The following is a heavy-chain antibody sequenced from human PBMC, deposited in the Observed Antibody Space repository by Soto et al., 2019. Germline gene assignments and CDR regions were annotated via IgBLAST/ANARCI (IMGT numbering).Heavy chain of an antibody. CDR3: ARDRPLSRSRSWLPSFDY. Sequence: QVQLVQSGAEVKKPGASVKVSCKASGYTFTSYGISWMRQAPGQGLKWMGWISAYNGNTNYAQKLQGRVTMTPDTPTSTAYMELRRLRSADTAVYYCARDRPLSRSRSWLPSFDYLVQGTLVIVSS. CDR2: ISAYNGNT. J-gene: IGHJ4*02. V-gene: IGHV1-18*01. D-gene: IGHD6-13*01. CDR1: GYTFTSYG.